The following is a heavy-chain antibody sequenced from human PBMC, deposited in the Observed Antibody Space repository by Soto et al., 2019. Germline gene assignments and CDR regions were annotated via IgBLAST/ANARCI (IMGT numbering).Heavy chain of an antibody. CDR3: AKDLLAARPGIFDY. D-gene: IGHD6-6*01. CDR2: ISGSGGST. Sequence: WGSIRLPCAVSGFKFVSYGVSRIRQAPGKGLEWASVISGSGGSTYYADSVKGRFTISRDNSKNTLYLQMNSLRAEDTAVYYCAKDLLAARPGIFDYWGQGTLVTVSS. V-gene: IGHV3-23*01. J-gene: IGHJ4*02. CDR1: GFKFVSYG.